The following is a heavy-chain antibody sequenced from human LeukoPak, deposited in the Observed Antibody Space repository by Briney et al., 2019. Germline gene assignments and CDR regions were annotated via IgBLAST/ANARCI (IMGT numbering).Heavy chain of an antibody. CDR2: INHSGST. CDR1: GYSISSGYY. CDR3: ARAGQGVTVTFDY. D-gene: IGHD4-17*01. Sequence: PSETLSLTCDVSGYSISSGYYWSWIRQPPGKGLEWIGEINHSGSTNYNPSLKSRVTISVDTSKNQFSLKLSSVTAADTAVYYCARAGQGVTVTFDYWGQGTLVTVSS. J-gene: IGHJ4*02. V-gene: IGHV4-34*01.